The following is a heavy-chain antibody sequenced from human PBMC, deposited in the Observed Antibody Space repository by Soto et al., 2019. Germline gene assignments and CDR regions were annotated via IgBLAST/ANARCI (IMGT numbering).Heavy chain of an antibody. CDR2: ISGSGGST. D-gene: IGHD4-17*01. Sequence: EVQLLESGGGLVQPGGSLRLSCAAFGFTFSSYAMSWVRQAPGKGLEWVSAISGSGGSTYYADSVKGLFTISRDNAKNTLYLQMNSLRAEDTAVYYCANYVGSWEMNTANNRDCWCPGTLVTVSS. CDR3: ANYVGSWEMNTANNRDC. CDR1: GFTFSSYA. J-gene: IGHJ4*02. V-gene: IGHV3-23*01.